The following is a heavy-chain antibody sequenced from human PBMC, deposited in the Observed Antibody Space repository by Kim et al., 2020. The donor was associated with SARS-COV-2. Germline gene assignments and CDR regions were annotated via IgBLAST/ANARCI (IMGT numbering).Heavy chain of an antibody. D-gene: IGHD3-22*01. CDR3: ARDLYYYDSSGYYYYYYYYGMDV. CDR1: GFTFSSYA. Sequence: GGSLRLSCAASGFTFSSYAMHWVRQAPGKGLEWVAVISYDGSNKYYADSVKGRFTISRDNSKNTLYLQMNSLRAEDTAVYYCARDLYYYDSSGYYYYYYYYGMDVWGQGTTVTVSS. V-gene: IGHV3-30*04. CDR2: ISYDGSNK. J-gene: IGHJ6*02.